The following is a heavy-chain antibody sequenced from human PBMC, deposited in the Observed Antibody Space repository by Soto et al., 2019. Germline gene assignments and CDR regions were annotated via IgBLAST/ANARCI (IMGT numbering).Heavy chain of an antibody. D-gene: IGHD2-15*01. Sequence: QVQLVQSGAEVKKPGSSVKVSCKASGGTFSSYAISWVRQAPGQGLEWMGGIIPIFGTANYAQKFQGRVTITADESTSTAYMELSSLRSEGTAVYYCARDRLGYCSGGSCREYGMDVWGQGTTVTVSS. J-gene: IGHJ6*02. CDR1: GGTFSSYA. CDR3: ARDRLGYCSGGSCREYGMDV. V-gene: IGHV1-69*01. CDR2: IIPIFGTA.